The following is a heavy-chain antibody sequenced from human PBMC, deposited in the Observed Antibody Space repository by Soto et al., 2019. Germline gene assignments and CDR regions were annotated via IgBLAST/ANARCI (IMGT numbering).Heavy chain of an antibody. CDR2: ISYDGSRK. J-gene: IGHJ6*02. CDR3: ASGDGEDIEEVVGVRPGEYSMDV. D-gene: IGHD1-26*01. Sequence: QVHLVESGGGVVQPGSSLRLSCAASEFTFRIFAMHWLRQSPGKGLEWVAVISYDGSRKADSVKGRFTVSRDNSWNTLYLQMNSLRAEDTAIYYCASGDGEDIEEVVGVRPGEYSMDVWGQGTTVTVSS. V-gene: IGHV3-30-3*01. CDR1: EFTFRIFA.